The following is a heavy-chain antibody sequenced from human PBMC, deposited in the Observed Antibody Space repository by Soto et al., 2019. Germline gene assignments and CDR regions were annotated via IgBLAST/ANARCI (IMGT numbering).Heavy chain of an antibody. CDR3: ARDQTGRYYYYGMDV. V-gene: IGHV3-48*01. CDR1: GFTFSSYS. CDR2: ISSSSSTI. J-gene: IGHJ6*02. Sequence: LRLSCAASGFTFSSYSMNWVRQAPGKGLEWVSYISSSSSTIYYADSVKGRFTISRDNAKNSLYLQMNSLRAEDTAVYYCARDQTGRYYYYGMDVWGQGTTVTVSS. D-gene: IGHD1-1*01.